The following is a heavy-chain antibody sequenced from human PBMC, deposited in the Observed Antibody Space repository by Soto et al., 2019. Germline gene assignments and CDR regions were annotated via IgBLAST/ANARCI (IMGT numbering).Heavy chain of an antibody. CDR1: GYTFTGYY. Sequence: ASVKVSCEASGYTFTGYYMHWVRQAPGQGLEWMGWINPNSGGTNYAQKFQGWVTMTRDTSISTAYMELSRLRSDDTAVYYCARSSIAARSGYYYYMDVWGKGTTVTVSS. CDR3: ARSSIAARSGYYYYMDV. V-gene: IGHV1-2*04. CDR2: INPNSGGT. D-gene: IGHD6-6*01. J-gene: IGHJ6*03.